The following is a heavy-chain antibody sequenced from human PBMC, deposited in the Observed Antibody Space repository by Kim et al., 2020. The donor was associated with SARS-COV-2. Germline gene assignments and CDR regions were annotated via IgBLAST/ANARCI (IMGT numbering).Heavy chain of an antibody. CDR3: ARAYYDFWGWFDP. Sequence: GGSLRLSCAASGFTVSSNYMSWVRQAPGKGLEWVSVIYSGGSTYYADSVKGRFTISRDNSKNTLYLQMNSLRAEDTAVYYCARAYYDFWGWFDPWGQGTLVTVSS. J-gene: IGHJ5*02. V-gene: IGHV3-53*01. D-gene: IGHD3-3*01. CDR2: IYSGGST. CDR1: GFTVSSNY.